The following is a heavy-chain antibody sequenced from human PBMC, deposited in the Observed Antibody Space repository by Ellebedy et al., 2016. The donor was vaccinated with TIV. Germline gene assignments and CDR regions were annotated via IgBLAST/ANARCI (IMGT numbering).Heavy chain of an antibody. V-gene: IGHV3-23*01. Sequence: GGSLRLSCATSGFAFGSNAMTWVRRAPGKGLEWVSLISGSGGDTYYADSVKGRFTISRDNSKKTLYLQMNSLRADDTAIYYCTKGLYDYDRTNYPNCFDPGAREPWSSSPQ. CDR2: ISGSGGDT. CDR1: GFAFGSNA. CDR3: TKGLYDYDRTNYPNCFDP. D-gene: IGHD3-22*01. J-gene: IGHJ5*02.